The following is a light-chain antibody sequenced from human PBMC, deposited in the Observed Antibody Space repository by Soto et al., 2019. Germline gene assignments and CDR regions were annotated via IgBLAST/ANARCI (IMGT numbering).Light chain of an antibody. J-gene: IGKJ2*01. V-gene: IGKV4-1*01. Sequence: DIVMTQSPDSLTVYLGERATINCKSSRSVLDNSDNKNYLAWYQQKSGQPPKLLIYWATTREFGVPDRFSGSGSGTDFTLTISSLQAEDVAVYYCQQYYSTPYTFGQGTKLEIK. CDR1: RSVLDNSDNKNY. CDR2: WAT. CDR3: QQYYSTPYT.